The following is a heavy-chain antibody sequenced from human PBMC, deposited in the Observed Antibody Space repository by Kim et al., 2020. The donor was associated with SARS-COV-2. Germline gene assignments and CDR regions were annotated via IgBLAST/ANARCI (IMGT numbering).Heavy chain of an antibody. Sequence: ASVKVSCKASGYTGRRWDLDWVRQAPGQGLEWMGIINPSGGSTSYAQKFQGRVTMTRDTSTSTVYMELSSLRSEDTAVYYCARDYCSSTSCYDYWGQGTLVTVSS. CDR1: GYTGRRWD. D-gene: IGHD2-2*01. CDR3: ARDYCSSTSCYDY. CDR2: INPSGGST. V-gene: IGHV1-46*01. J-gene: IGHJ4*02.